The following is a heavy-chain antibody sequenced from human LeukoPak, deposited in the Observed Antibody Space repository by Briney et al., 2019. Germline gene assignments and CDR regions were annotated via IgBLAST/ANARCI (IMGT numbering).Heavy chain of an antibody. CDR1: GGPINNYY. J-gene: IGHJ4*02. CDR3: ARRSYNWFRFDY. D-gene: IGHD1-20*01. V-gene: IGHV4-59*08. CDR2: FYLTGST. Sequence: SETLSLTCTVSGGPINNYYWSWIRHPPGKGVVWFGFFYLTGSTNYCRSRKSRVNVSVDTSKNQFSLELSSVTAADTAVYYCARRSYNWFRFDYWGQGTLVTVSS.